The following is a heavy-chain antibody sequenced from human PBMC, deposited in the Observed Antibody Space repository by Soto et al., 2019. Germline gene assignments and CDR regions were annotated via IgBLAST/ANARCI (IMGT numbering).Heavy chain of an antibody. J-gene: IGHJ6*01. D-gene: IGHD1-20*01. Sequence: TLALTCAVYGGSFSGYYWSWIRQPPGKGLEWIGEINHSGSTNYNPSLKSRVTISVDTSKNQFSLKLSSVTAADTAVYYCARLPRIKHYYYYHGMDVWGQGTTV. CDR3: ARLPRIKHYYYYHGMDV. V-gene: IGHV4-34*01. CDR2: INHSGST. CDR1: GGSFSGYY.